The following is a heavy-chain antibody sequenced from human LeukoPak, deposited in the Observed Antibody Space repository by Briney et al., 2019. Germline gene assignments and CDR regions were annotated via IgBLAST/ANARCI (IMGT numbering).Heavy chain of an antibody. Sequence: PGGSLRLSCAASGFTFSDYYMSWIRQAPGKGLEWVSSISSSSSYIYYADSVKGRFTISRDNAKNSLYLQMNNLRAEDTAVYYCARVDRDTVVDYYYMDVWGKGTTVTISS. CDR3: ARVDRDTVVDYYYMDV. CDR1: GFTFSDYY. D-gene: IGHD5-18*01. J-gene: IGHJ6*03. CDR2: ISSSSSYI. V-gene: IGHV3-11*06.